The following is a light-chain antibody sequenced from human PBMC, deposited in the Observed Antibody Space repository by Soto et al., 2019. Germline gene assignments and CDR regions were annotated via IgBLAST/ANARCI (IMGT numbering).Light chain of an antibody. J-gene: IGKJ5*01. V-gene: IGKV3D-11*02. CDR1: RNVGSK. Sequence: EIVMTQSQATLSVSPGERATLSCRASRNVGSKLAWYMQKPGQSPRLLLYDASNRATGIPARFSGSGSGTDFTLTISSLEPEDFAIYYCQQRNYWQVTFGQGTLLEI. CDR3: QQRNYWQVT. CDR2: DAS.